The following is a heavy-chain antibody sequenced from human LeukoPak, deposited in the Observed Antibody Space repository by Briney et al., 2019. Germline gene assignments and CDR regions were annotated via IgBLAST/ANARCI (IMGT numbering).Heavy chain of an antibody. CDR2: IKSDGST. CDR1: GFTFSSYW. V-gene: IGHV3-74*01. Sequence: PGGSLRLSCAASGFTFSSYWMHWVRQTPGQGLMWVARIKSDGSTIYADSVQGRFTISRDNAKSTLYVQMNSLRAEDTAVYYCVRWGLGKGEAFDIWGQGTMVTVSS. CDR3: VRWGLGKGEAFDI. D-gene: IGHD3-10*01. J-gene: IGHJ3*02.